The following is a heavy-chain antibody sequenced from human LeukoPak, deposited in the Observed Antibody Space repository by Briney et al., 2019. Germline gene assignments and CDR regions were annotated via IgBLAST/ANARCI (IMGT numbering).Heavy chain of an antibody. J-gene: IGHJ6*03. CDR3: ARVLGSEQWLVPDYYYYMDV. V-gene: IGHV4-59*01. CDR1: GGSISSYY. CDR2: IYYSGST. Sequence: SETLSLTCTVSGGSISSYYWSWIRQPPGKGLEWIGYIYYSGSTNYNPSLKSRVTISVDTSKNQFSLKLSSVTAADTAVYYCARVLGSEQWLVPDYYYYMDVWAKGPRSPSP. D-gene: IGHD6-19*01.